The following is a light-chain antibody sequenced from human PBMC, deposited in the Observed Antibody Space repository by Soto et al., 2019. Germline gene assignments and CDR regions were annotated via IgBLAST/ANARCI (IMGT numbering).Light chain of an antibody. CDR3: CSYAGSSTVYV. CDR2: EGG. CDR1: SSDVGSYSL. J-gene: IGLJ1*01. V-gene: IGLV2-23*01. Sequence: QSALTQPASVSGSPGQSITISCTGTSSDVGSYSLVSWYQQHPGKAPKLMIYEGGKRPSGVSNRFSGSKSGNTASLTISGLQAEDEADYYCCSYAGSSTVYVFGTGTKVTVL.